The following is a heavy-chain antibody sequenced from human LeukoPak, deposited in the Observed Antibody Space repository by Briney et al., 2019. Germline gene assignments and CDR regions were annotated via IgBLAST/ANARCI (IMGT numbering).Heavy chain of an antibody. CDR3: AKEVAAVGTPNFDY. V-gene: IGHV3-23*01. CDR2: ISGDGGAT. CDR1: GFNLNNFA. D-gene: IGHD6-19*01. J-gene: IGHJ4*02. Sequence: GGSLRLSCAASGFNLNNFAVSWVRRAPGKGLEWVSGISGDGGATKYADPVKGRFTISRDNSRNTLFLQMNSLSSEDTAIYYCAKEVAAVGTPNFDYWGQGALVTVSS.